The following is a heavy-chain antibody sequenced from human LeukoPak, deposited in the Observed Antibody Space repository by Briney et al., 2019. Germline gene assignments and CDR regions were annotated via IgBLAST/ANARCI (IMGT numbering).Heavy chain of an antibody. Sequence: SQTLSLTCTVSGGSISSGGYYWSWIRQHPGKGLEWIGYIYYSGSTYYNPSLKSRVTISVDTSKNQFSLKLSSVTAADTAVYYCARVNDFLSPVDYWGQGTLVTVSS. CDR1: GGSISSGGYY. CDR3: ARVNDFLSPVDY. D-gene: IGHD3-3*01. V-gene: IGHV4-31*03. J-gene: IGHJ4*02. CDR2: IYYSGST.